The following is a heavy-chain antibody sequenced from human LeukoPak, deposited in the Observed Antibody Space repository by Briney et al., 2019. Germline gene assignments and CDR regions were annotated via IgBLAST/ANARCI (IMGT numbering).Heavy chain of an antibody. CDR2: IYPGDSDT. Sequence: GESLKISCKGSGYSFTSYWIVWVRQMPGKGLEWMGIIYPGDSDTRYSPSFQGQVTISADKSISTAYLQWNSLKASDSAIYYCARQGTSTWFWFDPWGQGTLVTVSS. CDR3: ARQGTSTWFWFDP. D-gene: IGHD6-13*01. CDR1: GYSFTSYW. V-gene: IGHV5-51*01. J-gene: IGHJ5*02.